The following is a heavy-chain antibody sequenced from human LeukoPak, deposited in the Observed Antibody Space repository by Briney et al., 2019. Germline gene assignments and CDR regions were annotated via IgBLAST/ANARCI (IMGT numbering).Heavy chain of an antibody. Sequence: GGSLRLSCEASGFSFSSYAMSWVRLAPGKGLEWVSSISGSGGYAYYADSVKGRFTISRDNSKNTLYLQMNRLRAADTAVYYCAKAAYGPLYYFDYWGQGTLVTVSS. CDR3: AKAAYGPLYYFDY. J-gene: IGHJ4*02. D-gene: IGHD3-10*01. CDR2: ISGSGGYA. CDR1: GFSFSSYA. V-gene: IGHV3-23*01.